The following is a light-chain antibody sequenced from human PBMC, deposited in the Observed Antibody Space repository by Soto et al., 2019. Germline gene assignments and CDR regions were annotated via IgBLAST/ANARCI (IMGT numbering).Light chain of an antibody. J-gene: IGKJ2*01. CDR1: QNVSNW. CDR2: KAS. Sequence: DVEMTQSPSTLPTSIGDRVTINCRASQNVSNWLAWYQQKPGKAPKLLIYKASRLESGVPSRFRASGSGTDFTLTINSLQSDDFATYFCHQYSKESTFGQGTKLEIK. CDR3: HQYSKEST. V-gene: IGKV1-5*03.